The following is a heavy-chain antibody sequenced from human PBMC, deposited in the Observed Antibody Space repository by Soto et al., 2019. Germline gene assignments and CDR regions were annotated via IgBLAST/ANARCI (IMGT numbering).Heavy chain of an antibody. CDR1: GFTFSDHY. V-gene: IGHV3-72*01. D-gene: IGHD4-17*01. CDR3: ARATTVTDY. CDR2: TRNKANSYTT. J-gene: IGHJ4*02. Sequence: GGSLRLSCAASGFTFSDHYMDWVRRAPGKGLEWVGRTRNKANSYTTEYAASVKGRFTISRDDSKNSLYLQMNSLKIEDTAVYYCARATTVTDYWGQGTLVTVSS.